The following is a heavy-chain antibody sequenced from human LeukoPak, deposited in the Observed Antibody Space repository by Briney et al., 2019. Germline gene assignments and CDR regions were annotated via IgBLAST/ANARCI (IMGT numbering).Heavy chain of an antibody. J-gene: IGHJ3*02. Sequence: PSETLSLTCAVYGGSFSGYYWSWLRQPPGKGLEWIGEINHSGSTNYNPSLKSRVTISVDTSKNQFSLKLSSVTAADTAVYYCARDRSYDILTGYYHPSAFDIWGQGTMVTVSS. CDR3: ARDRSYDILTGYYHPSAFDI. V-gene: IGHV4-34*01. D-gene: IGHD3-9*01. CDR1: GGSFSGYY. CDR2: INHSGST.